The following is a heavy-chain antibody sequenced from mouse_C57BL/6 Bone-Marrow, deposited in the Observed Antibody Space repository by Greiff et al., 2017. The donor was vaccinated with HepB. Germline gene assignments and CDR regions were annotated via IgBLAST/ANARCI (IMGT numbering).Heavy chain of an antibody. CDR1: GFTFSSYA. CDR2: ISSGGDYI. V-gene: IGHV5-9-1*02. J-gene: IGHJ3*01. Sequence: EVKLMESGEGLLKPGGSLKLSCAASGFTFSSYAMSWVRQTPEKRLEWVAYISSGGDYIYYADTVKGRFTISRDNARNTLYLQMSSLKSEDTAMYYCTRESNWDERFAYWGQGTLVTVSA. D-gene: IGHD4-1*01. CDR3: TRESNWDERFAY.